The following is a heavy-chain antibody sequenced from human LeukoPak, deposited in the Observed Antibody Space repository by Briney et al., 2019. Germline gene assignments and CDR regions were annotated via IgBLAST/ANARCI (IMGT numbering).Heavy chain of an antibody. J-gene: IGHJ4*02. V-gene: IGHV3-23*01. D-gene: IGHD6-19*01. Sequence: GGCRRPSCVVSGFTSASYAMGWVRQVPGKWLGWVLAISGSGGSTYYADSVKGRFTISRDNSKNTLYLQMNSLRAEDTAVYYCEQWPDYWGQGTLVTVSS. CDR1: GFTSASYA. CDR2: ISGSGGST. CDR3: EQWPDY.